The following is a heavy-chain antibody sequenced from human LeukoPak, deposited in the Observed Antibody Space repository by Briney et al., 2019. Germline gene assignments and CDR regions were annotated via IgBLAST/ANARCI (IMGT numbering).Heavy chain of an antibody. CDR2: IYYSGST. V-gene: IGHV4-59*01. J-gene: IGHJ4*02. CDR3: ARVRPDSSGYDYFDY. CDR1: GGSISSYY. D-gene: IGHD3-22*01. Sequence: SETLSLTCTVSGGSISSYYWSWIRQPPGKGLEWIGYIYYSGSTNYNPSLKSRVTISVDTSKNQFSLKLSSVTAADTAVYYRARVRPDSSGYDYFDYWGQGTLVTVSS.